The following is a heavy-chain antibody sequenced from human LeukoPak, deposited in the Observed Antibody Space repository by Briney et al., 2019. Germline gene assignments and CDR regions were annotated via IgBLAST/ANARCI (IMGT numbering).Heavy chain of an antibody. CDR3: AREGYYYGSGYYYNFDY. D-gene: IGHD3-10*01. Sequence: GGSLRLSCAASGFTFSSYGMHWVRQAPGKGLEWVAFIRYDGSNKFYADSVKGRFTISRDNAKNSLYLQMNSLRAEDTAVYYCAREGYYYGSGYYYNFDYWGQGTLVTVSS. V-gene: IGHV3-30*02. CDR2: IRYDGSNK. CDR1: GFTFSSYG. J-gene: IGHJ4*02.